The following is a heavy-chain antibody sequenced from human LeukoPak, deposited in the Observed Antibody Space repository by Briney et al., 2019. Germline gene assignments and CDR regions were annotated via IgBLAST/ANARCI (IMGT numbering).Heavy chain of an antibody. CDR3: ARVGLYSGSYYAFDY. J-gene: IGHJ4*02. Sequence: PSETLSLTCAVYGGSFSGYYWSRIRQPPGKGLEWIGEINHSGSTNYNPSLKSRVTISVDTSKNQFSLKLSSVTAADTAVYYCARVGLYSGSYYAFDYWGQGTLVTVSS. D-gene: IGHD1-26*01. CDR2: INHSGST. V-gene: IGHV4-34*01. CDR1: GGSFSGYY.